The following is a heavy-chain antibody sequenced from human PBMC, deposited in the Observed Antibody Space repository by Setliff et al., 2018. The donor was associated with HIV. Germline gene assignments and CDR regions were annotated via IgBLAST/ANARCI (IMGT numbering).Heavy chain of an antibody. CDR3: VRDGNVGWNDLDY. CDR2: IKQDGSEK. J-gene: IGHJ4*02. V-gene: IGHV3-7*03. CDR1: GFTFSSYW. D-gene: IGHD1-1*01. Sequence: GGSLRLSCAASGFTFSSYWMHWVRQAPGKGLEWVANIKQDGSEKYYVDSVKGRFTISRDDVKNSLYLQMNSLRAEDTAIYFCVRDGNVGWNDLDYWGQGTLVTVSS.